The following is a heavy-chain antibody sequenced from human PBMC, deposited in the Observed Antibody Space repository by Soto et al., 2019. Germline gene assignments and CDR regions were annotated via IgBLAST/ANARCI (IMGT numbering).Heavy chain of an antibody. Sequence: SETLSLTCTVSGGSVSGGSYYWNWIRQPPGKGLEWIGYINFSGRTNYNPSLKSRVTISIDTSKNQFSLKLSSVTAADTAVYYCARVRGAPIYDILTGPRYYYGMDVWGQGTTVTVS. CDR1: GGSVSGGSYY. CDR2: INFSGRT. V-gene: IGHV4-61*01. J-gene: IGHJ6*02. D-gene: IGHD3-9*01. CDR3: ARVRGAPIYDILTGPRYYYGMDV.